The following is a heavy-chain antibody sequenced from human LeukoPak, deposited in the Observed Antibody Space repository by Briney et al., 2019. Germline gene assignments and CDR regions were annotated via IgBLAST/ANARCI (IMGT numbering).Heavy chain of an antibody. V-gene: IGHV1-69*01. CDR3: ARAKSGGYSYRAYYFDY. CDR1: GGTFSSYA. D-gene: IGHD5-18*01. CDR2: IIPIFGTA. Sequence: SVKVSCKASGGTFSSYAISWVRQAPGQGLEWMGGIIPIFGTANYAQKFQGRVTITADESTSTAYMELSSPRSEDTAVYYCARAKSGGYSYRAYYFDYWGQGTLVTVSS. J-gene: IGHJ4*02.